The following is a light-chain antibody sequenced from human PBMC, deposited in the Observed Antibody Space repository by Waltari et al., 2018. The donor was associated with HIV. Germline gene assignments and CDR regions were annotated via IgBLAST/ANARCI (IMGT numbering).Light chain of an antibody. J-gene: IGKJ2*01. V-gene: IGKV4-1*01. CDR1: QTLLYSSNNKNY. CDR2: WAS. Sequence: DIVMTQSPDSLAVSLAHRATNNCKSSQTLLYSSNNKNYLTWYHQKPGQPPKVVIYWASTRESGVPDRFSGSGSGTDFTLTINSLQAEDVAVYYCQQYYSLPYTFGRGTKLEIK. CDR3: QQYYSLPYT.